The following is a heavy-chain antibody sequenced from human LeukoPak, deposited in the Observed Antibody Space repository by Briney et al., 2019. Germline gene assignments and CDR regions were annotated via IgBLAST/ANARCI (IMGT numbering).Heavy chain of an antibody. V-gene: IGHV3-11*04. D-gene: IGHD2-2*02. CDR3: ASIWTSCYNGFDY. CDR1: GFTFSDYY. CDR2: ISSSGSTI. Sequence: GGSLRLSCAASGFTFSDYYMSWIRQAPGKGLEWVSYISSSGSTIYYADSVKGRFTISRDNAKNSLYLQMNSLRAEDTAVYYCASIWTSCYNGFDYWGQRTLVTVSS. J-gene: IGHJ4*02.